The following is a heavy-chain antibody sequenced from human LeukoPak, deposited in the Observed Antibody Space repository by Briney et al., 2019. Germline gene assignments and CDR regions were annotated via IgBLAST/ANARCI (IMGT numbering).Heavy chain of an antibody. CDR1: GGTFSSYA. CDR2: IIPILGIA. D-gene: IGHD4-17*01. Sequence: ASVKVSCKASGGTFSSYAISWVRQAPGQGLEWMGRIIPILGIANYAQKFQGRVTITADKSTSTAYMELSSLRSEDTAVYYCARGLRLDDYGDYLIDYWGQGTLVTVSS. CDR3: ARGLRLDDYGDYLIDY. V-gene: IGHV1-69*04. J-gene: IGHJ4*02.